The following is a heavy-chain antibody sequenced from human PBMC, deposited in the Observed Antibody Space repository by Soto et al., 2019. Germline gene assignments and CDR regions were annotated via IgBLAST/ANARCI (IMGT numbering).Heavy chain of an antibody. Sequence: EVQLVESGGGLVQPGGSLRLSCAASGFTFSSYAMHWVRQAPGKGLEYVSAISSNGGSTYYANSVKGRFTISRDNSKNTLYLQMDSLRAEDMAVYYCARGGLQLTLPFDYWGQGTLVTVSS. D-gene: IGHD1-1*01. CDR1: GFTFSSYA. J-gene: IGHJ4*02. CDR3: ARGGLQLTLPFDY. V-gene: IGHV3-64*01. CDR2: ISSNGGST.